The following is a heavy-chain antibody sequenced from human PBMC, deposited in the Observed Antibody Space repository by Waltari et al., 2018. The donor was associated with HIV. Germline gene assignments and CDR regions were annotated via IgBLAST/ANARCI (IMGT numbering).Heavy chain of an antibody. CDR1: DGSISSYY. Sequence: QVQLQESGPGLVKPSEPLSLTCPVSDGSISSYYWSWIRQPPGRGLDWIGYIYDSGTTNSNPSSKSRATISVDTSKTAFSLELSTVTAAATAVYYCAAGTGYACDYLGQGTLVTVSS. D-gene: IGHD5-12*01. V-gene: IGHV4-59*08. CDR3: AAGTGYACDY. J-gene: IGHJ4*02. CDR2: IYDSGTT.